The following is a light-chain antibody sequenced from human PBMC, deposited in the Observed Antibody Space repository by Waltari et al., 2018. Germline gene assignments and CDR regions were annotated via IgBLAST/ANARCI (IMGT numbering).Light chain of an antibody. CDR2: KAS. CDR3: QQYNSYSMWT. Sequence: DIEMTQSPSTVSASVGDRVTITCRTSQRISRWLAWYQQKPGKAPKLLISKASTLESGVPSRFSGSGSGTEFTLTISNLQVDDFAIYFCQQYNSYSMWTIGQGTKVEIK. V-gene: IGKV1-5*03. CDR1: QRISRW. J-gene: IGKJ1*01.